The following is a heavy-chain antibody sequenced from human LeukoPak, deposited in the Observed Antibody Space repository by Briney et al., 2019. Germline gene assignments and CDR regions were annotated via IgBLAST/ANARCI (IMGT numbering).Heavy chain of an antibody. CDR2: ISYDGSNK. CDR1: GGSISSYY. J-gene: IGHJ4*02. V-gene: IGHV3-30*18. Sequence: PSETLSPTCTVSGGSISSYYWSWIRQPPGKGLEWVAVISYDGSNKYYADSVKGRFTISRDNSKNTLYLQMNSLRAEDTAVYYCAKLPYSSSWDFDYWGQGTLVTVSS. D-gene: IGHD6-13*01. CDR3: AKLPYSSSWDFDY.